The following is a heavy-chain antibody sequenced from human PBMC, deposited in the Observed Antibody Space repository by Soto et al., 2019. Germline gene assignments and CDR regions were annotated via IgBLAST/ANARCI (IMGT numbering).Heavy chain of an antibody. J-gene: IGHJ4*02. Sequence: GGSLRLSCAASGFTFGSYSMNWVRQAPGKGLEWVSSISSSSSYIYYADSVKGRFTISRDNAKNSLYLQMNSLRAEDTAVYYCARASYDSSGYYYLYWGQGTLVTVSS. V-gene: IGHV3-21*01. CDR3: ARASYDSSGYYYLY. CDR1: GFTFGSYS. D-gene: IGHD3-22*01. CDR2: ISSSSSYI.